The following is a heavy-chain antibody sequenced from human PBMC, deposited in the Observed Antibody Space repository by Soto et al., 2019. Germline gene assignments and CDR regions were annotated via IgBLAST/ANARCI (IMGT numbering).Heavy chain of an antibody. CDR2: INADNGNT. V-gene: IGHV1-3*01. CDR3: ARVAAAPPGYGIDV. CDR1: GYTFTSYA. J-gene: IGHJ6*02. D-gene: IGHD6-25*01. Sequence: GASVKVSCKASGYTFTSYAMHWVRQAPGQRLEWMGWINADNGNTKYSQKFQGRVTITRDTSASTAYMELSTVRSEDTAVYYCARVAAAPPGYGIDVWGQGTTVTVSS.